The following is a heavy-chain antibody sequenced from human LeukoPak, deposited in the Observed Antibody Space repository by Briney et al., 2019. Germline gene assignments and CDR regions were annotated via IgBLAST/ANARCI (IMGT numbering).Heavy chain of an antibody. D-gene: IGHD5-12*01. CDR3: VVATVFDY. CDR1: GGTFSSYT. J-gene: IGHJ4*02. Sequence: SVKLSCKASGGTFSSYTISWVRQAPGQGLEWMGRIIPILGIANYAQKFQGRVTITADNSTSTAYMELSSLRSEDTAVYYCVVATVFDYWGQGTLVTVSS. CDR2: IIPILGIA. V-gene: IGHV1-69*02.